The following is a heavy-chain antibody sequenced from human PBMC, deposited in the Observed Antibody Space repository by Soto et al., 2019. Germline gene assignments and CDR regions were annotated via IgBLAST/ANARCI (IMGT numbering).Heavy chain of an antibody. D-gene: IGHD6-13*01. CDR1: GFTFSSYA. Sequence: GGSLRLSCAASGFTFSSYAMSWVRQAPGKGLEWVSAISGSGGSTYYADSVKGRFTISRDNSKNTLYLQMNSLRAEDTAVYYCAKVGPSGPIRGRHIAYYFDYWGQGTLVTVSS. CDR2: ISGSGGST. CDR3: AKVGPSGPIRGRHIAYYFDY. V-gene: IGHV3-23*01. J-gene: IGHJ4*02.